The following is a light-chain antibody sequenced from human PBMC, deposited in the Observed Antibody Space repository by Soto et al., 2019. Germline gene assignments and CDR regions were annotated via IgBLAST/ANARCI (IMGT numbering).Light chain of an antibody. CDR1: SSDVGCYNY. Sequence: QSALTQPPSVSGSPGQSITISCTGTSSDVGCYNYVSWYQQHPGKAPKLMIYEVTNRPSGVSNRFSGSKSGNTASLTISGLQAEDEADYYCSSYAGINTLVFGGGTKLTVL. CDR3: SSYAGINTLV. CDR2: EVT. V-gene: IGLV2-14*01. J-gene: IGLJ2*01.